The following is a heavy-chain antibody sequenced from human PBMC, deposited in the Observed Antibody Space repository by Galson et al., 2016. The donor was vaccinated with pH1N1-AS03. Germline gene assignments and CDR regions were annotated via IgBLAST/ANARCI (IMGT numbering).Heavy chain of an antibody. CDR1: GFTFSKYA. CDR3: AKRPRSDDY. J-gene: IGHJ4*02. V-gene: IGHV3-23*01. Sequence: SLRLSCAASGFTFSKYAMSWVRQAPGKGLEWVSSLSGSGGSTFYADSVKGRFTISRDNSKNTLYLQLNSLRVEDTAIYYCAKRPRSDDYWGQGTLVTVSS. CDR2: LSGSGGST.